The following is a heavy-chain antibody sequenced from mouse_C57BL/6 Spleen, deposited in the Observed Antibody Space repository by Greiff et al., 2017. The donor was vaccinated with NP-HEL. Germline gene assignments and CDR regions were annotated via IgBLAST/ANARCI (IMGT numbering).Heavy chain of an antibody. V-gene: IGHV1-72*01. CDR3: ARGGGYDSFAY. Sequence: QVQLQQPGAELVKPGASVKLSCKASGYTFTSYWMHWVQQRPGRGLEWIGRIDPSSGGTKYHEKFKSKATLTVDKPASTAYMQLSSLTSEDAAVYYCARGGGYDSFAYWGQGTLVTVSA. CDR1: GYTFTSYW. CDR2: IDPSSGGT. J-gene: IGHJ3*01. D-gene: IGHD2-2*01.